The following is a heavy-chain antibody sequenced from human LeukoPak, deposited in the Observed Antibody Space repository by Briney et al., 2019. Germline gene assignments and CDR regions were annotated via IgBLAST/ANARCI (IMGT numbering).Heavy chain of an antibody. CDR3: ARTVSSGWRSDFDY. D-gene: IGHD6-19*01. Sequence: ASVKVSCKASGYTFTSYGISWVRQAPGQGLEWVGWISAYNGNTNYEQKLQGRVIMTTDTSTSTAYMELRSLRSDDTAVYYCARTVSSGWRSDFDYWGQGTLVTVSS. CDR2: ISAYNGNT. V-gene: IGHV1-18*01. CDR1: GYTFTSYG. J-gene: IGHJ4*02.